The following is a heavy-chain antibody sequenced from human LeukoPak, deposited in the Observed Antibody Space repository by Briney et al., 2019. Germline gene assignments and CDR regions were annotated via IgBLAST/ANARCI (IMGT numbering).Heavy chain of an antibody. J-gene: IGHJ4*02. D-gene: IGHD4-17*01. CDR2: INHSGRT. Sequence: SETLSLTCAVYGGSFSGYNWSWIRQPPGEGLEWIGVINHSGRTDYNPSLKSRVTISVDTSKTQFSLKMSCVAAAERAVYCSTRYYGDYGIDYWGQGTLVTVSS. CDR1: GGSFSGYN. CDR3: TRYYGDYGIDY. V-gene: IGHV4-34*01.